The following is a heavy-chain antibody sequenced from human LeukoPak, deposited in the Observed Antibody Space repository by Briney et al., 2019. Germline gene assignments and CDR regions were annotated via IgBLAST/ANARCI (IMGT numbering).Heavy chain of an antibody. CDR1: GGSISSYY. J-gene: IGHJ6*03. Sequence: PSETLSLTCTVSGGSISSYYWSWIRQPAGKGLELIGRIYTSGSTNYNPSLTSRVTMSVDTSKNQFSLKLSSVTAADTAVYYCARENVLLWFGGRNYYYMDVWGKGTTVTVSS. D-gene: IGHD3-10*01. CDR2: IYTSGST. V-gene: IGHV4-4*07. CDR3: ARENVLLWFGGRNYYYMDV.